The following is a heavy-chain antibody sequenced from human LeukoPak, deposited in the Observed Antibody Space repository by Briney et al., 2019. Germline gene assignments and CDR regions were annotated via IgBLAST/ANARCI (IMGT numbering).Heavy chain of an antibody. CDR2: IYTTGST. D-gene: IGHD1-7*01. Sequence: PSETLSLTCTVSGGSISSSSYYWGWIRQPPGKGLEWIGRIYTTGSTNYNPSLKSRVTMSVDTSKNQFSLKLSSVTAADTAVYYCARVTGTTLYYYMDVWGKGTTVTVSS. CDR1: GGSISSSSYY. V-gene: IGHV4-39*07. CDR3: ARVTGTTLYYYMDV. J-gene: IGHJ6*03.